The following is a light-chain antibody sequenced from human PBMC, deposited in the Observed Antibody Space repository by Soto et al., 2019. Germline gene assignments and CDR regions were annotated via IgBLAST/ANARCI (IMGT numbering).Light chain of an antibody. CDR2: ANT. CDR3: QSYDNSLSGPV. CDR1: SSNIGAGID. Sequence: QPVLTQPPSVSGAPGQRVTISCTGSSSNIGAGIDVHWYQKFPGTAPKLLIYANTNRPSGVPDRFPGSKSGTSASLAITGLQAEDEADYYCQSYDNSLSGPVFGGGTKLTVL. J-gene: IGLJ2*01. V-gene: IGLV1-40*01.